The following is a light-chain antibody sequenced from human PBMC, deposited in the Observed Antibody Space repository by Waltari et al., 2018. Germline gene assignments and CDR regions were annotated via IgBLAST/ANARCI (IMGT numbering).Light chain of an antibody. CDR3: QQSHSFPRP. CDR2: AAS. V-gene: IGKV1D-12*01. J-gene: IGKJ4*01. Sequence: DIQMTQSPSSMSASVGDTVTITCRASQGISSYLVWYQQKEGKAPKLLIYAASILQSGVPSRFSGIGAGTDFALTISGLQTEDFATYYCQQSHSFPRPFGGGTKVDIK. CDR1: QGISSY.